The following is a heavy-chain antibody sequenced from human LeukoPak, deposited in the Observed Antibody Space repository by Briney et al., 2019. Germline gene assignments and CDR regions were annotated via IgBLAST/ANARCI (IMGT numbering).Heavy chain of an antibody. CDR2: IYCDDDK. Sequence: SGPTLVKPTQTLTLTCTFAGFSVITSGVRVGWIRHAPGKSLEWLALIYCDDDKIYTPSLRSRLTITNDTSKNQVVLEMTHMDPVDTATYYCAHRPPQGTFDYWGQGTLVPVSS. J-gene: IGHJ4*02. CDR3: AHRPPQGTFDY. CDR1: GFSVITSGVR. D-gene: IGHD3/OR15-3a*01. V-gene: IGHV2-5*02.